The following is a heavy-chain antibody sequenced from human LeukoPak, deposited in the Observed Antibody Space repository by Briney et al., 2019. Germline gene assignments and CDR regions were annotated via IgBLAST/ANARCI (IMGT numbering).Heavy chain of an antibody. CDR2: TYYRSKWYN. CDR3: ARLYYYDSSGYYYFGEYAFDI. D-gene: IGHD3-22*01. V-gene: IGHV6-1*01. Sequence: SQTLSLTCAISGDSVSSNSAAWNWIRQSPSRGLEWLGRTYYRSKWYNDYAVSVKSRITINPDTSKNQFSLQLSSVTAADTAVYYCARLYYYDSSGYYYFGEYAFDIWGQGTMVTVSS. CDR1: GDSVSSNSAA. J-gene: IGHJ3*02.